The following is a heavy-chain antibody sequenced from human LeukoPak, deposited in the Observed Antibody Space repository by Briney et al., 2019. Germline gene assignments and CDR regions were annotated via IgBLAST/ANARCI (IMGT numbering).Heavy chain of an antibody. V-gene: IGHV4-59*01. Sequence: SETLSLTCTVSGGSISSYYWSRIRQPPGKGLEWIGYIYYSGSTNYNPSLKSRVTISVDTSKNQFSLKLSSVTAADTAVYYCARASAGYSSSWYSVPYFDYWGQGTLVTVSS. D-gene: IGHD6-13*01. J-gene: IGHJ4*02. CDR1: GGSISSYY. CDR3: ARASAGYSSSWYSVPYFDY. CDR2: IYYSGST.